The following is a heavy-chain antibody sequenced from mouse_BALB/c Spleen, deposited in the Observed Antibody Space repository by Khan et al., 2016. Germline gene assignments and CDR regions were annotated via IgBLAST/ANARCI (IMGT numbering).Heavy chain of an antibody. CDR3: ARHYDYGGGFAY. V-gene: IGHV4-1*02. D-gene: IGHD2-4*01. CDR1: GFDFSRYW. CDR2: INPDSSTI. Sequence: EVQLQESGGGLVQPGGSLKLSCAASGFDFSRYWRSWVRQAPGKGLEWIGEINPDSSTINYTPSLKDKFIISRGNAKNTLYLQMSKVRSEDTALYYCARHYDYGGGFAYWGQGTLVTVSA. J-gene: IGHJ3*01.